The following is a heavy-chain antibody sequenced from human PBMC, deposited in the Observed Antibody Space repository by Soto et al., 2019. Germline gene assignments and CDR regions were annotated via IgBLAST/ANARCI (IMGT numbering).Heavy chain of an antibody. V-gene: IGHV3-30-3*01. Sequence: QVQLVESGGGVVQPGRSLRLSCAASGFTFSRYAMNWVRQAPGKGLEWVAFISYDGSRKYYADSVKGRFTISRDTSNETLSLQMNSLRPEDTAAYYCARDLRKAAGGLGCFQHWGQGTLVTVSS. J-gene: IGHJ1*01. CDR2: ISYDGSRK. D-gene: IGHD5-12*01. CDR3: ARDLRKAAGGLGCFQH. CDR1: GFTFSRYA.